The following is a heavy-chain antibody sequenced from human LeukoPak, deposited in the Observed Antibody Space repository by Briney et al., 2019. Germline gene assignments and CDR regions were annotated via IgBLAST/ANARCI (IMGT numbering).Heavy chain of an antibody. CDR3: AREGVGELSFDY. V-gene: IGHV1-69*01. D-gene: IGHD3-16*01. CDR2: IIPIFGTA. CDR1: VGTFSSYA. Sequence: SVKVSCKASVGTFSSYAISWVRQAPGQGLEWMGGIIPIFGTANYAQKFQGRVTITADQSTSAAYMELSSLRAEDTVLYYCAREGVGELSFDYWGQGTLVTVSS. J-gene: IGHJ4*02.